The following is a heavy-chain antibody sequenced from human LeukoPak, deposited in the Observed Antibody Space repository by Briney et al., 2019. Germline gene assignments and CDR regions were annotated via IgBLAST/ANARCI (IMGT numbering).Heavy chain of an antibody. CDR2: ISGSGGST. CDR1: GFTFSSYA. V-gene: IGHV3-23*01. J-gene: IGHJ4*02. D-gene: IGHD3-10*01. CDR3: AKDYGYGSGSYYYGEYYFDY. Sequence: PGGSLRLSCAASGFTFSSYAMSWVRQAPGKGLEWVSAISGSGGSTYYADSVKGRFTISRDNSKNTLYLQMNSLRAEDTAVYYCAKDYGYGSGSYYYGEYYFDYWGQGTLVTVSS.